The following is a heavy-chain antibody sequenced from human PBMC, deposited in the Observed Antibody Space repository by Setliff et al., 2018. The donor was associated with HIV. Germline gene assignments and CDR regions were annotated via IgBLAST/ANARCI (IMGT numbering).Heavy chain of an antibody. Sequence: SETLSLTCTVSGGSIRSTSYDWGWIRQPPGTGLEWIGSISSSGTTYYNPSLKSRVTTSVDTPTNQFSLKLNSVTAADTAVYYCAKTNGRYFDIFDNWGQGTLVTSPQ. CDR3: AKTNGRYFDIFDN. V-gene: IGHV4-39*01. CDR2: ISSSGTT. D-gene: IGHD3-9*01. CDR1: GGSIRSTSYD. J-gene: IGHJ4*02.